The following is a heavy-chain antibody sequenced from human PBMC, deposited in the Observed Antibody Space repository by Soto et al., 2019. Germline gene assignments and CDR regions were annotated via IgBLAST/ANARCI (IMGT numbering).Heavy chain of an antibody. CDR1: GFTFSSYG. V-gene: IGHV3-30*18. CDR2: VSYNGRKA. D-gene: IGHD2-2*01. J-gene: IGHJ4*02. Sequence: PGGSLRLSCVASGFTFSSYGMHWVCQAPGKGLEWVAVVSYNGRKAYYADSVKVRFSISRDNSKNTLYVQMNTLRDEYTAVYYCAEDSLRVEVPAALTFDYRGRETLVTVS. CDR3: AEDSLRVEVPAALTFDY.